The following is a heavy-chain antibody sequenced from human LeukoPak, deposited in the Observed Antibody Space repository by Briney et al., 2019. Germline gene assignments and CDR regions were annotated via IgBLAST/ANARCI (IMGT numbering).Heavy chain of an antibody. J-gene: IGHJ3*02. CDR1: GGSISNYY. D-gene: IGHD4-17*01. CDR2: IYYNGNT. Sequence: SETLSLTCTVSGGSISNYYWSWIRHPPGKGLEWIGYIYYNGNTNYNPSLRSRVTMSVDTSKNQFSLRLGSVTAADTAVYYCARGPPVTTTLSAYHIWGQGTMVTVSS. CDR3: ARGPPVTTTLSAYHI. V-gene: IGHV4-59*08.